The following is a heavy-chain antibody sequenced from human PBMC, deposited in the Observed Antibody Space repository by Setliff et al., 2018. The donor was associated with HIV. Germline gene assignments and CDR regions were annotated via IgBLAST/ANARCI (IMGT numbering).Heavy chain of an antibody. CDR3: ARAVGTTRTAFDY. Sequence: SETLSLTCTVSGGSITSGNYFWSWIRQPAGKGLEWIGHMYTDGSTNYNPSFKSRVTISADTSKNQFSLKLSSVTAADTAVYYCARAVGTTRTAFDYWGQGTLVTVSS. J-gene: IGHJ4*02. D-gene: IGHD1-26*01. CDR2: MYTDGST. V-gene: IGHV4-61*09. CDR1: GGSITSGNYF.